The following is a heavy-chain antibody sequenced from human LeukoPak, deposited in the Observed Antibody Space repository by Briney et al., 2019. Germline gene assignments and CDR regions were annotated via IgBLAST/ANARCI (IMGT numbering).Heavy chain of an antibody. Sequence: PGGSLSLSRAPSGLILRHYAMTWVRQAPGTGREGVSSVSGKGDETFYADSVKSRFTLSRHNPKHAFYLQMHSLRAEDRAVYYCAKGGHYIFFDSLGQGTLATVSS. V-gene: IGHV3-23*01. CDR3: AKGGHYIFFDS. CDR2: VSGKGDET. D-gene: IGHD3-9*01. CDR1: GLILRHYA. J-gene: IGHJ5*01.